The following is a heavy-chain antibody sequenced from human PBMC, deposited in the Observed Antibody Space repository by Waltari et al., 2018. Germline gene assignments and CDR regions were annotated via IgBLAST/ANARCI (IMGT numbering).Heavy chain of an antibody. CDR2: ISGIGGGT. CDR3: ATNDGWSPGGNY. J-gene: IGHJ4*02. Sequence: EVQLLESGGDLEQPGGSLRLSCVASGLSFSSYVMNWVRQAPGKGLEWVSLISGIGGGTYYADFVKGRFTISRDNSKNTVYLQMNSLRAEDTAVYYCATNDGWSPGGNYWGQGTLVTVSS. V-gene: IGHV3-23*01. D-gene: IGHD6-19*01. CDR1: GLSFSSYV.